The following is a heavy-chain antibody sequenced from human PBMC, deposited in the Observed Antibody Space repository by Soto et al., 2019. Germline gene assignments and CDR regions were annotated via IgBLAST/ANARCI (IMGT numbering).Heavy chain of an antibody. Sequence: QVQLVQSGAEVKKPGSSVKVSCKDSGGTFTSYAISWVRQAPGQGLEWMGGIIPIFGTANYAQKFQGRVTITADESTSTAYMELSSLRSEDTAVYYCARSHYYDSSGYYYDDYWGQGTLVTVSS. CDR3: ARSHYYDSSGYYYDDY. V-gene: IGHV1-69*12. D-gene: IGHD3-22*01. J-gene: IGHJ4*02. CDR1: GGTFTSYA. CDR2: IIPIFGTA.